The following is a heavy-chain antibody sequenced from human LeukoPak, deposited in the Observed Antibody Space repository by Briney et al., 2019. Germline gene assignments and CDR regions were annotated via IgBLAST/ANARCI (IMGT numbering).Heavy chain of an antibody. D-gene: IGHD6-13*01. Sequence: ASVKVSCKASGGTFISYAISWVRQAPGQGLEWMGRIIPILGIANYAQKFQGRVTITADKSTSTAYMELSSLRSEDTAVYYCATSDGLGSTFDYWGQGTLVTVSS. CDR1: GGTFISYA. CDR3: ATSDGLGSTFDY. V-gene: IGHV1-69*04. CDR2: IIPILGIA. J-gene: IGHJ4*02.